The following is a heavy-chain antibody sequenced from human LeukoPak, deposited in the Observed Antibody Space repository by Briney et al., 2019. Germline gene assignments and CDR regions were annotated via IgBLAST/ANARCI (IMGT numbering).Heavy chain of an antibody. V-gene: IGHV3-20*04. D-gene: IGHD2-2*01. J-gene: IGHJ6*03. CDR1: GFTFDDYG. CDR3: ARIGYCSSTSCYGYYYYYMDV. Sequence: PGGSLRLSCAAPGFTFDDYGMSWVRQAPGKGLEWVSGINWNGGSTVYADSVKGRFTISRDNAKNSLYLQMNSLRAEDTALYYCARIGYCSSTSCYGYYYYYMDVWGKGTTVTVSS. CDR2: INWNGGST.